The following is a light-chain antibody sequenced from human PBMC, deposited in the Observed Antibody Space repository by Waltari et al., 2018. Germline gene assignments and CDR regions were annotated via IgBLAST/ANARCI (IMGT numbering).Light chain of an antibody. CDR3: QQYTSFSLT. J-gene: IGKJ4*01. CDR1: QSISSW. V-gene: IGKV1-5*03. CDR2: KAS. Sequence: DIQMTQSPSSLSASIGARVTFTCRASQSISSWLALYQQKPGKAPKLLISKASTLESGVPSRFSGSGSGTEFTLTISSLQPDDFATYYCQQYTSFSLTFGGGTTVEIK.